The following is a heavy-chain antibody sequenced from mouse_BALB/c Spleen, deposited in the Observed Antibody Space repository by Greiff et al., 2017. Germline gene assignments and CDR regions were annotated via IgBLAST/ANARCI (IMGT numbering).Heavy chain of an antibody. CDR3: ARSSLYDRYDGSYAMDY. V-gene: IGHV1S56*01. Sequence: QVQLQQSGPELVKPGASVRISCKASGYTFTSYYIHWVKQRPGQGLEWIGWIYPGNVNTKYNEKFKGKATLTADKSSSTAYMQLSSLTSEDSAVYFCARSSLYDRYDGSYAMDYWGQGTSVTVAS. D-gene: IGHD2-14*01. CDR1: GYTFTSYY. CDR2: IYPGNVNT. J-gene: IGHJ4*01.